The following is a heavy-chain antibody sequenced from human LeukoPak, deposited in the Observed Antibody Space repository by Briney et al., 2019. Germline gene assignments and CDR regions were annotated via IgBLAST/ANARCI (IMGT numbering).Heavy chain of an antibody. CDR2: ISGDGGNT. CDR1: GFKFEGYA. CDR3: AREGYYYYYMDV. V-gene: IGHV3-43*02. Sequence: GGSLRLSCAASGFKFEGYAMHWVRQRPGKGLEWVSLISGDGGNTYYADSVKGRFTISRDNAKNSLYLQMNSLRAEDTAVYYCAREGYYYYYMDVWGKGTTVTVSS. J-gene: IGHJ6*03.